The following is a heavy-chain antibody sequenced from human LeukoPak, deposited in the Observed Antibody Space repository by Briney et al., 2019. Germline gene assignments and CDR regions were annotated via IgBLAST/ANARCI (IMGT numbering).Heavy chain of an antibody. CDR2: INWNGGST. CDR1: GFNFHDYG. CDR3: ARDRNTDFWSGYYTNYFDS. J-gene: IGHJ4*02. V-gene: IGHV3-20*04. D-gene: IGHD3-3*01. Sequence: TGGSLRLSCAASGFNFHDYGMSWVRQAPGKGLEWVSSINWNGGSTGYADSVKGRFTISRDNDKNSLHLQMNSLRAEDTAVYYCARDRNTDFWSGYYTNYFDSWGQGTLVTVSS.